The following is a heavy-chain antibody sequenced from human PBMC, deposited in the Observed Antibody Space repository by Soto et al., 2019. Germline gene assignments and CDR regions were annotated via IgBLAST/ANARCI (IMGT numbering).Heavy chain of an antibody. V-gene: IGHV3-7*05. CDR3: AKGRYCSSTSCLLGWFDP. J-gene: IGHJ5*02. Sequence: GGSLRLSCAASGFALSNYWMTWIRQSPGKRLEWVANVNPDETKKYYVDAVKGRFTISRDNSKNTLYLQMNSLRAEDTAVYYCAKGRYCSSTSCLLGWFDPWGQGTLVTSPQ. CDR2: VNPDETKK. D-gene: IGHD2-2*01. CDR1: GFALSNYW.